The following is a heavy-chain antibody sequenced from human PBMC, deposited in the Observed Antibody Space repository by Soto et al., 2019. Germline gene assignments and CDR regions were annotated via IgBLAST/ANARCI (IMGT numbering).Heavy chain of an antibody. CDR3: ARGPAHSSAWLPFDY. V-gene: IGHV1-8*01. J-gene: IGHJ4*02. Sequence: GSVQVSCKASGYTFTNYDIHWVRQATGQGLEWIGWMNPSSGETGYAQKVRGRVAMTRDTSISTVYMELSSLGSEVTAVYYCARGPAHSSAWLPFDYWGPATLVTFS. CDR2: MNPSSGET. CDR1: GYTFTNYD. D-gene: IGHD6-19*01.